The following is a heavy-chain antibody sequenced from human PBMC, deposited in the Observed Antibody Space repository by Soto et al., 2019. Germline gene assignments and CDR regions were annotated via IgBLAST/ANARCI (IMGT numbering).Heavy chain of an antibody. CDR3: ARVGRFFEWLLYVSRWYYGMDV. Sequence: PGGSLRLSCAASGFTFSSFGMRWVRQAPGKGLEWVAVIWYEGSNKYYADSVKCRFTISRDNSKNTLYLQMNSMSGEDKGVYYCARVGRFFEWLLYVSRWYYGMDVWGQETTVTVSS. V-gene: IGHV3-33*01. J-gene: IGHJ6*02. CDR1: GFTFSSFG. D-gene: IGHD3-3*01. CDR2: IWYEGSNK.